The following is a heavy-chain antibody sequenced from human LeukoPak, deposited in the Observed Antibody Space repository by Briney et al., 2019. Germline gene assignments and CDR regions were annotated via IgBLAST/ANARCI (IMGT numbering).Heavy chain of an antibody. CDR2: INPNSGGT. D-gene: IGHD3-22*01. J-gene: IGHJ4*02. CDR1: GYTFTGYY. CDR3: AGHYYDSSGYYGYGFDY. Sequence: ASVKVSCEASGYTFTGYYMHWVRQAPGQGLEWMGWINPNSGGTNYAQKFQGRVTMTRDTSISTAYMELSRLRSDDTAVYYCAGHYYDSSGYYGYGFDYWGQGTLVTVSS. V-gene: IGHV1-2*02.